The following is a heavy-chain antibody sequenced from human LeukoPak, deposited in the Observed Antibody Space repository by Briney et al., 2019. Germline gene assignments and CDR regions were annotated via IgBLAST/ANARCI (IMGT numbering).Heavy chain of an antibody. CDR1: GFTFSTYS. D-gene: IGHD2-21*02. V-gene: IGHV3-7*01. Sequence: GESLRLSCAASGFTFSTYSLSWLRQAPGKGLEWVAKINKDGSEKGYVDSVKGRFTISGDNAKGSLYLQLNSLRAEDTAVYYCARGFQRGDSPVWGQGTLVTVSS. CDR2: INKDGSEK. CDR3: ARGFQRGDSPV. J-gene: IGHJ4*02.